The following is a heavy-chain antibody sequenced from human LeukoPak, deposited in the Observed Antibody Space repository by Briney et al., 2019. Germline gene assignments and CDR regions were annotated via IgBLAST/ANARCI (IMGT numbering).Heavy chain of an antibody. D-gene: IGHD2-15*01. CDR2: IWYDGSNK. CDR3: SRSATGGFFDS. CDR1: GFTFSSYG. Sequence: PGGSLRLSCAASGFTFSSYGMHWVRQAPGKGLEWVAVIWYDGSNKYYADSVKGRFTISRDNAKNTLYLQMNSLRAEDTAVYYCSRSATGGFFDSWGQGTLVTVSS. J-gene: IGHJ4*02. V-gene: IGHV3-33*01.